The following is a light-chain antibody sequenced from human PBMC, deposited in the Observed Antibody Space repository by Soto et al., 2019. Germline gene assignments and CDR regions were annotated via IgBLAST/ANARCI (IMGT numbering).Light chain of an antibody. V-gene: IGKV3-15*01. J-gene: IGKJ5*01. Sequence: DIVMTQSPATLSVAPGERVTFSCRASQGVSRKLAWYQHKPGQAPRLLISGASTGATGIPARFSGSGSGTEFTLTISSLQSEDCAIYYCQQRSNWPSITFGQGTRLEIK. CDR1: QGVSRK. CDR3: QQRSNWPSIT. CDR2: GAS.